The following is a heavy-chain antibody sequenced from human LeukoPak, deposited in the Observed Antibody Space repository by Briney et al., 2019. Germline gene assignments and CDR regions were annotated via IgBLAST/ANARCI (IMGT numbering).Heavy chain of an antibody. J-gene: IGHJ3*02. CDR1: RGSISSSTYY. D-gene: IGHD1-26*01. CDR3: ARVIGGSYGTFDI. Sequence: SETLSLTCTVSRGSISSSTYYWGWIRQPPGKGLEWIGTIYYSGSTYYNPSLKSRVTISVDTSKNQFSLKLSSVTAADTAVYYCARVIGGSYGTFDIWGQGTMVTVSS. V-gene: IGHV4-39*07. CDR2: IYYSGST.